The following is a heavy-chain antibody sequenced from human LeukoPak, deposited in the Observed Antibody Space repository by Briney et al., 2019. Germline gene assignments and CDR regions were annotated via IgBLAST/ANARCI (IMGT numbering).Heavy chain of an antibody. D-gene: IGHD3-10*01. CDR1: GYTFIDYY. J-gene: IGHJ4*02. V-gene: IGHV1-2*02. CDR2: INPNSDVT. Sequence: GASVKVSCKASGYTFIDYYIHWVRQAPGQGLEWMGSINPNSDVTNYAQNFQGRVTMTRDTFIRTACMELSRLTSDDTAVYYCARGRSFGELGVYWGQGTLLTVSS. CDR3: ARGRSFGELGVY.